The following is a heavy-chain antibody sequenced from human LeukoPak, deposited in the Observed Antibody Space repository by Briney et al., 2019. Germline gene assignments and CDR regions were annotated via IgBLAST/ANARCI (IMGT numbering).Heavy chain of an antibody. D-gene: IGHD3-22*01. Sequence: GGSLRLSCAASGFTFSSYSMNWVRQAPGKGLEWVSSISSSSSYIYYADSVKGRFTISRDNAKNSLYLQMNSLRAEDTAVYYCAREDHYYDSSGYYYVVDYYYGMDVWGQGTTVTVSS. V-gene: IGHV3-21*01. J-gene: IGHJ6*02. CDR1: GFTFSSYS. CDR3: AREDHYYDSSGYYYVVDYYYGMDV. CDR2: ISSSSSYI.